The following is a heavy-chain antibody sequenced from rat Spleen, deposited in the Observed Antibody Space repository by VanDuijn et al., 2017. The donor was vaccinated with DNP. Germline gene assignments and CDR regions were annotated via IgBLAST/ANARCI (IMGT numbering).Heavy chain of an antibody. J-gene: IGHJ3*01. CDR1: GFTFSDYA. Sequence: EVQLVESGGGLVQPGNSLKLSCADSGFTFSDYALAWVRQSPKKALEWVATIIYDGHRTYYRDSVKGRFTISRDNAKSTLFLQMDSLRSEDTGTYYCATVNYGWYSGRGWFAYWGQGTLVTFSS. V-gene: IGHV5S10*01. CDR3: ATVNYGWYSGRGWFAY. D-gene: IGHD1-11*01. CDR2: IIYDGHRT.